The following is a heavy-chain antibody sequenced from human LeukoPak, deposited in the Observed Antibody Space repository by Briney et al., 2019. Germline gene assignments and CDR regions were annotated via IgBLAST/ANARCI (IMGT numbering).Heavy chain of an antibody. D-gene: IGHD6-19*01. J-gene: IGHJ4*02. V-gene: IGHV4-38-2*02. Sequence: PSETLSLTCTVSGYSISSGYYWGWIRQPPGKGLEWIGSIYYSGSTYYNPSLKSRVTISVDTSKNQFSLKLSSVTAADTAVYYCARVRLLRSSGWYLQYYFDYWGQGTLVTVSS. CDR3: ARVRLLRSSGWYLQYYFDY. CDR1: GYSISSGYY. CDR2: IYYSGST.